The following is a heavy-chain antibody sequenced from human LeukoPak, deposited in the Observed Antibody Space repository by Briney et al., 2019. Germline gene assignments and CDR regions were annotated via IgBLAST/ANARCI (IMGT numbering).Heavy chain of an antibody. CDR2: IYYSGST. J-gene: IGHJ6*02. CDR1: GGSISSYY. Sequence: SETLSLTCTVSGGSISSYYWSWIRQPPGKGLEWIGYIYYSGSTNYNPSLKSRVAISVDTSKNQFSLKLSSVTAADTAVYYCARHYSSSWDYGMDVWGQGTTVTVSS. CDR3: ARHYSSSWDYGMDV. D-gene: IGHD6-13*01. V-gene: IGHV4-59*08.